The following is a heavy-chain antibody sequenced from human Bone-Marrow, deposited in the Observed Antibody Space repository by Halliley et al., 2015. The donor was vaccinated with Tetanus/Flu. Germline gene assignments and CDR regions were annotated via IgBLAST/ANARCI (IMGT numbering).Heavy chain of an antibody. V-gene: IGHV4-31*03. CDR3: ARAGVRHRSHYGMDV. CDR2: IYHSGTT. D-gene: IGHD3-10*01. J-gene: IGHJ6*02. Sequence: TLSLTCNVSGGSISSDGYYWTWIRHHPGRGLEWIGYIYHSGTTFSNPSLKSRTTISVGTSKNQFSLKLLSVTAADSAVYFRARAGVRHRSHYGMDVWGQGTAVTVSS. CDR1: GGSISSDGYY.